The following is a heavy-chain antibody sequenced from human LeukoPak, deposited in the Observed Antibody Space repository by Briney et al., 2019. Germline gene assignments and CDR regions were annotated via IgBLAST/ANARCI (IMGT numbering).Heavy chain of an antibody. Sequence: SETLSLTCTVSGGSFSRYFWTWIRQTPGKGLEWIGYIYYSGSTNYNPSLKSRVTISVDTSKNQFSLKLSSVTAAGTAVYYCARGVRGVAVAGTRYYYMDVWGKGTTVTVSS. CDR3: ARGVRGVAVAGTRYYYMDV. V-gene: IGHV4-59*01. CDR2: IYYSGST. J-gene: IGHJ6*03. D-gene: IGHD6-19*01. CDR1: GGSFSRYF.